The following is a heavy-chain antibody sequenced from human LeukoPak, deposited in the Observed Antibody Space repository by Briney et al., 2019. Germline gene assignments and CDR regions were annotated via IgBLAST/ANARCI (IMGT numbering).Heavy chain of an antibody. V-gene: IGHV4-59*01. J-gene: IGHJ3*02. D-gene: IGHD5-18*01. CDR1: GASISSYY. CDR3: ARGRSGYSYVHDAFDI. Sequence: SETLSLTCTVSGASISSYYWSWIRQPPGKGLEWIGYIYYSGSTNYNPSLKSRVTISVDTSKNQFSLKLSSVTAADTAVYYCARGRSGYSYVHDAFDIWGQGTMVTVSS. CDR2: IYYSGST.